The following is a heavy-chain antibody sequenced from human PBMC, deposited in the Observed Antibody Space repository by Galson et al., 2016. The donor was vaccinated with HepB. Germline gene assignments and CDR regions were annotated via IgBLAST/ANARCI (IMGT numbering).Heavy chain of an antibody. Sequence: SLRLSCAASGFTFNRHGMHWVRQTPRKGLEWVALISSDGTKDYYADSVKGRFTVSRDNSKNTAFLQMDSLTTEDTAMYFCAKSGHQTAPFENWGHGTVVTVSS. V-gene: IGHV3-30*18. CDR2: ISSDGTKD. J-gene: IGHJ3*02. CDR3: AKSGHQTAPFEN. D-gene: IGHD5-18*01. CDR1: GFTFNRHG.